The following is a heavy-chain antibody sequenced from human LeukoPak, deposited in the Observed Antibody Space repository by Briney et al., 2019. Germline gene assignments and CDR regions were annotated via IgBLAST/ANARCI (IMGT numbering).Heavy chain of an antibody. CDR3: VVLATSTVQFDY. J-gene: IGHJ4*02. CDR2: INAGNGNT. V-gene: IGHV1-3*01. D-gene: IGHD4-17*01. CDR1: GYTFTSYA. Sequence: ASVKVSCKASGYTFTSYAMHWVRQAPGQRLEWMGWINAGNGNTKYSQKFQGRVTITRDTSASTAYMELSSLRSEDTAVYYCVVLATSTVQFDYWGQGTLVTVSS.